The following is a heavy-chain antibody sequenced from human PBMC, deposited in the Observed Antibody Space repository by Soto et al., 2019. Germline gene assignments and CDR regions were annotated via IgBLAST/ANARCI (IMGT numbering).Heavy chain of an antibody. V-gene: IGHV1-18*01. Sequence: QVQLVQSGPEVKKPGASVKVSCETSGYTFTTYDITWVRQAPGQGLEWMGWISTFNGDTKYEEKLPDRVTMTTDTFTATAYMELRSLGSDDTAVYYCARGYCADDICYYFDFWGQGTLVTVSS. CDR1: GYTFTTYD. CDR2: ISTFNGDT. D-gene: IGHD2-8*01. J-gene: IGHJ4*02. CDR3: ARGYCADDICYYFDF.